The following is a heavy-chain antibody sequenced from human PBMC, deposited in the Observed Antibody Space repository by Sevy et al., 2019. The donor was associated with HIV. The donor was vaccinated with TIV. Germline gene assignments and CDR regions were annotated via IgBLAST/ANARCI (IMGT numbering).Heavy chain of an antibody. Sequence: GGSLRLSCAASGFTFSSCAMSWVRQAPGKGLEWVSAISGSGRDTYYADSLKGRFTISRDNSNNTLYLQMNGLRAEDTAVYYCAKGYCSGGSCYHFDYWGQGTLVTVSS. CDR1: GFTFSSCA. D-gene: IGHD2-15*01. J-gene: IGHJ4*02. CDR3: AKGYCSGGSCYHFDY. V-gene: IGHV3-23*01. CDR2: ISGSGRDT.